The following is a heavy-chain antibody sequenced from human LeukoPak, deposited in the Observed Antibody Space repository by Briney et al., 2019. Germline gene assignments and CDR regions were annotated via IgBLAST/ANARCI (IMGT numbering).Heavy chain of an antibody. V-gene: IGHV1-69*04. Sequence: SVKVSCKASGGTFSSYAISWVRQAPGQGLEWMGRIIPILGIANYAQKFQGRVTITADKSTSTAYMELSSLRSEDTAVYYCARKEYYYDSSGYYGWGQGTLVTVSS. CDR1: GGTFSSYA. J-gene: IGHJ4*02. D-gene: IGHD3-22*01. CDR3: ARKEYYYDSSGYYG. CDR2: IIPILGIA.